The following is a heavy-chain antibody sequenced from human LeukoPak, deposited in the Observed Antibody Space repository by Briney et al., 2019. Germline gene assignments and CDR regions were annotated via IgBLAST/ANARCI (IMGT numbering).Heavy chain of an antibody. CDR2: INPNSGGT. Sequence: ASVKVSCKASGYTFTGYYMHWVRQAPGQGLEWMGRINPNSGGTNYAQKFQGRVTMTRDTSISTAYMELSSLRSEDTAVYYCARESPTYSNYGYFDYWGQGTLVTVSS. J-gene: IGHJ4*02. V-gene: IGHV1-2*06. CDR3: ARESPTYSNYGYFDY. D-gene: IGHD4-11*01. CDR1: GYTFTGYY.